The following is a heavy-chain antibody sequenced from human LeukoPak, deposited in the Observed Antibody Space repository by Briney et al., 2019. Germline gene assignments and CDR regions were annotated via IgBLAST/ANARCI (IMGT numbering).Heavy chain of an antibody. D-gene: IGHD2-2*03. CDR1: GFTFDDYD. J-gene: IGHJ4*02. CDR3: ARDLDIVVVPAATNVD. V-gene: IGHV3-20*04. Sequence: GGSLRLSCAASGFTFDDYDMSWVRQVPGKGLEWVSNINWNGGGTGYADSVRGRFSIYRDNSKNTLYLQMNSLRAEDTAVYYCARDLDIVVVPAATNVDWGQGTLVTVSS. CDR2: INWNGGGT.